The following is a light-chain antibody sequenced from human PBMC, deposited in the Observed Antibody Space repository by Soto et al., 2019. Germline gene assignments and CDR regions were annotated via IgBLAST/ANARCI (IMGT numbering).Light chain of an antibody. CDR3: MQALQTPFT. V-gene: IGKV2-28*01. CDR2: FGS. CDR1: QSLLHSNGYNY. J-gene: IGKJ3*01. Sequence: DIVMTQSPLSLPVTPGEPASISCRSSQSLLHSNGYNYLDWYLQKPGQSPQLLIYFGSNRASGVTDRFSGSGSGTDFTLKISRVEAEDVGVYYCMQALQTPFTFGPGTKVDIK.